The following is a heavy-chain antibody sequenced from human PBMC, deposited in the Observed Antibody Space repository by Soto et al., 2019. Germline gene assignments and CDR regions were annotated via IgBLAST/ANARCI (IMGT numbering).Heavy chain of an antibody. V-gene: IGHV3-11*01. D-gene: IGHD5-12*01. CDR1: GFTCSDYY. CDR3: ARDLGGYSGYDGGAFDI. J-gene: IGHJ3*02. CDR2: ISSSGSTI. Sequence: SLRVSCAASGFTCSDYYVSWIRKAPGKGLEWVSYISSSGSTIYYADSVKGRFTISRDNAKNSLYLQMNSLRAEDTAVYYCARDLGGYSGYDGGAFDIWGQGTMVTVSS.